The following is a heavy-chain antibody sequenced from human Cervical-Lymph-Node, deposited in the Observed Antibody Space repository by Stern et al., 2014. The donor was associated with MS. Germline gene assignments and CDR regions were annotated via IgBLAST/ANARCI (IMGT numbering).Heavy chain of an antibody. V-gene: IGHV4-61*01. CDR1: GGSVSNGLYY. CDR2: MSHIGSA. CDR3: ARDALTILGTDS. D-gene: IGHD3-3*01. J-gene: IGHJ4*02. Sequence: QVQLQESGPGLVKPSETLSLTCTVSGGSVSNGLYYWSWIRQPPGKGLEWIGCMSHIGSAYYNPSLKSRVTISVDTSKNQFSLNLSSVTAADTAVYYCARDALTILGTDSWGQGTLVTVSS.